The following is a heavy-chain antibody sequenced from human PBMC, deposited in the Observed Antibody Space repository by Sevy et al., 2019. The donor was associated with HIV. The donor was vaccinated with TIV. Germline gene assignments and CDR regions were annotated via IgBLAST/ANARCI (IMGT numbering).Heavy chain of an antibody. CDR3: ARDEGMHHFDY. Sequence: SETLSLTYTVSGCSVSSGSYYWSWIRQPPGKGLEWIGYIYYSGSTNYNPSLKSRVTISVDTSKNQFSLKLSSVTAADTAVYYCARDEGMHHFDYWGQGTLVTVSS. CDR1: GCSVSSGSYY. V-gene: IGHV4-61*01. J-gene: IGHJ4*02. CDR2: IYYSGST.